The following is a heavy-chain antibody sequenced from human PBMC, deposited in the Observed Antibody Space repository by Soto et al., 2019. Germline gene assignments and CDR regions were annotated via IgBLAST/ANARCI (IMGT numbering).Heavy chain of an antibody. J-gene: IGHJ5*02. Sequence: EVQLLESGGGLVQPGGSLRLSCVVSGFTFSNYAINWVRQAPGKGLEWVSGISGSGGSTYYADSVKGRFTISRDNSKNTLSLQMNSLRVDDTAIYYCAKVMKAAAGNYFDPWGQVALVTVSS. D-gene: IGHD6-13*01. CDR3: AKVMKAAAGNYFDP. CDR2: ISGSGGST. V-gene: IGHV3-23*01. CDR1: GFTFSNYA.